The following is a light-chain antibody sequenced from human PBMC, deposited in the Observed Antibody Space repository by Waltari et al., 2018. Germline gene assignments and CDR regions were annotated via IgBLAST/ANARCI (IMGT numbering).Light chain of an antibody. CDR1: SPTIGTDFG. J-gene: IGLJ1*01. V-gene: IGLV1-40*01. Sequence: QSVLTQPPSVSGAPGQRVTIPCTGSSPTIGTDFGPNRYHQLPGKAPKLLIYGNNNRPSGVPDRFSGSKSGTSASLVIGGLQTEDEADYYCQSYDRSLSGYVFGSGTKVTVL. CDR2: GNN. CDR3: QSYDRSLSGYV.